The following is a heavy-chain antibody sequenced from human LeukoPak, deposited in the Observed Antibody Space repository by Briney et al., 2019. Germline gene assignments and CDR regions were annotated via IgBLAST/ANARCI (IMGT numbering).Heavy chain of an antibody. D-gene: IGHD3-10*01. Sequence: SETLSLTRTVSGGSISNYYWSWIRQPPGKGLEWIGYIHYSGSTSYNPSLKSRVTISVDTSKNQFSLKLRFVTPADTAVFYCARGHDYYYSGRQSWFDPWGQGTLVTVSS. CDR3: ARGHDYYYSGRQSWFDP. V-gene: IGHV4-59*01. J-gene: IGHJ5*02. CDR2: IHYSGST. CDR1: GGSISNYY.